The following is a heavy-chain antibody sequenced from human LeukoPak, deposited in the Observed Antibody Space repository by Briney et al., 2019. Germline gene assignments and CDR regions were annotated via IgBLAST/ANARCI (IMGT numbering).Heavy chain of an antibody. CDR1: GYTLTELS. Sequence: ASVKVSCKVSGYTLTELSMHWVRQAPGKGLEWMGGFDPEDGETIYAQKFQGRVTITADKSTSTAYMELSSLRSEDTAVYYCARWGQTSLGANYFDYWGQGTLVTVSS. CDR3: ARWGQTSLGANYFDY. V-gene: IGHV1-24*01. CDR2: FDPEDGET. D-gene: IGHD1-26*01. J-gene: IGHJ4*02.